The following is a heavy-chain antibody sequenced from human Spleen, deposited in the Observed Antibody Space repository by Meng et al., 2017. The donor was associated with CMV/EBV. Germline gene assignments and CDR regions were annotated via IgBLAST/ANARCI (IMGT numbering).Heavy chain of an antibody. J-gene: IGHJ6*02. CDR3: GRDMDV. V-gene: IGHV3-30*04. CDR1: GFTFSSYA. Sequence: GESLKISCAASGFTFSSYAMHWVRQAPGKGLEWVAVISYDGSNKYYADSVKGRFTISRDNSKNTLYLQMNSLRAEDTAVYYCGRDMDVWGQGTTVTVSS. CDR2: ISYDGSNK.